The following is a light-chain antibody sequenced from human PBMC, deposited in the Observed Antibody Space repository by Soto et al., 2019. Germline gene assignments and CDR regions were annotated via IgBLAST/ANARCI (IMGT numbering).Light chain of an antibody. CDR3: SSYAGSNNLGVV. V-gene: IGLV2-8*01. J-gene: IGLJ2*01. CDR1: SSDVGGYNY. CDR2: EVS. Sequence: QSVLTQPPSASGSPGQSVTISCTGTSSDVGGYNYVSWYQQHPGKAPKLMIYEVSKRPSGVPDRFSGSKSGNTASLTVSGLQAEEEADYYCSSYAGSNNLGVVFGGGTKLTVL.